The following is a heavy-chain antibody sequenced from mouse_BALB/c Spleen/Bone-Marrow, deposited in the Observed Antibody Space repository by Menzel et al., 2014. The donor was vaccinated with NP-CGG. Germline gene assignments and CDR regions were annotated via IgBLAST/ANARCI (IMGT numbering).Heavy chain of an antibody. CDR3: ERLSYYGRFAY. CDR2: INPDSSTI. D-gene: IGHD1-1*01. J-gene: IGHJ3*01. CDR1: GFDFSRYW. Sequence: EVQRVESGGGLVQPGGSLKLSCAASGFDFSRYWMSWVRQAPGKGLEWIGKINPDSSTINYTPSLKDKFIISRDNAKNTLYLQMSKVRSEDTALYYCERLSYYGRFAYWGQGTLVTVSA. V-gene: IGHV4-1*02.